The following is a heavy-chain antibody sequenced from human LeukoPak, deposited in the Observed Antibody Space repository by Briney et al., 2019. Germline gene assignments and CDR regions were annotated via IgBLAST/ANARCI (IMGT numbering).Heavy chain of an antibody. V-gene: IGHV3-23*01. J-gene: IGHJ4*02. CDR3: ARDWHTAMVKVDY. CDR1: GFTFSTYA. CDR2: ISGSGVTT. D-gene: IGHD5-18*01. Sequence: GGSLRLSCAASGFTFSTYAMSWVRQAPGKGLEWVSVISGSGVTTYYADSVRGRFTISRDNSKNTLYLQMNSLRGDDTAVYYCARDWHTAMVKVDYWGQGTLVTVSS.